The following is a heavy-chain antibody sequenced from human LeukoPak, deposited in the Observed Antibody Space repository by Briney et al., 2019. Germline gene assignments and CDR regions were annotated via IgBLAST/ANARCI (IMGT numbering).Heavy chain of an antibody. CDR2: ISGSGGST. D-gene: IGHD6-13*01. CDR1: GXTFNSYA. J-gene: IGHJ4*02. V-gene: IGHV3-23*01. Sequence: TGGSLRLSCAASGXTFNSYAMTWVRQAPGEGLEWVSAISGSGGSTYYADSVKGRFTISRDNSKNTLYLQMNSLRADDTAVYYCAKGAAGIPFDYWGQGTLVTVSS. CDR3: AKGAAGIPFDY.